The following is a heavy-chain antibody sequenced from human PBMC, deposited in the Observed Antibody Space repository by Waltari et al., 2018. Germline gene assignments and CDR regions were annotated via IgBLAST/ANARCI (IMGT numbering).Heavy chain of an antibody. J-gene: IGHJ4*02. CDR1: GGTFSSYA. CDR2: IIPIFGTA. V-gene: IGHV1-69*08. CDR3: ARDLWRQQLPQGGYYFDY. D-gene: IGHD6-13*01. Sequence: QVQLVQSGAEVKKPGSSVKVSCKASGGTFSSYAISWVRQAPGQGLEWMGRIIPIFGTANYAQKFQGRVTITADKSTSTAYMELSSLRSEDTAVYYCARDLWRQQLPQGGYYFDYWGQGTLVTVSS.